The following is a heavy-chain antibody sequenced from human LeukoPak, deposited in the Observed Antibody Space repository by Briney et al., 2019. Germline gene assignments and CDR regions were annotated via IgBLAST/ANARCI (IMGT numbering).Heavy chain of an antibody. CDR2: ISPSTSSI. Sequence: PGGSLRLSCAASGFTFRNYGIHWVRQAPGKGLEWVSSISPSTSSINYADSLKGRFTISRDNAKNSLYLQMNSLRAEDTAVYYCLRGKDSDFWSDYWGLDYWGQGTLVTVSS. D-gene: IGHD3-3*01. J-gene: IGHJ4*02. CDR1: GFTFRNYG. CDR3: LRGKDSDFWSDYWGLDY. V-gene: IGHV3-21*01.